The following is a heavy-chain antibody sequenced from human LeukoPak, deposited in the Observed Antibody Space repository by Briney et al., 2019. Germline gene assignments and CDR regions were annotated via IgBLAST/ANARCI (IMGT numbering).Heavy chain of an antibody. Sequence: SETLSLTCTVSGGSISSYYWSWIRQPPGKGLEWIGYIYYSGSNNYNPSLKSRVTISVDTSKNRFSLKLSSVTAADTAVYYCARDWSPGNGWAGGFDPWGQGTLVTVSS. V-gene: IGHV4-59*01. CDR2: IYYSGSN. CDR3: ARDWSPGNGWAGGFDP. D-gene: IGHD6-19*01. J-gene: IGHJ5*02. CDR1: GGSISSYY.